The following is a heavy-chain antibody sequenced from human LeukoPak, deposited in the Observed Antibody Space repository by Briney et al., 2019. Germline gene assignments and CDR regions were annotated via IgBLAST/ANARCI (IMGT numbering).Heavy chain of an antibody. CDR2: INHSGST. CDR3: ARRGPFYYYYYMDV. CDR1: GGSFGGYY. Sequence: PSETLSLTCAVYGGSFGGYYWCWIRQPPGKGLEWIGEINHSGSTNYNPSLKSRVTISVDTSKNQFSLKLSSVTAADTAVYYCARRGPFYYYYYMDVWGKGTTVTVSS. V-gene: IGHV4-34*01. D-gene: IGHD3-10*01. J-gene: IGHJ6*03.